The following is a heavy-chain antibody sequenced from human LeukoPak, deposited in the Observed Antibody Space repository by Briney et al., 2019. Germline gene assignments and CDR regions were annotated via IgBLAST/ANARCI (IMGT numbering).Heavy chain of an antibody. CDR1: GFIFSNYG. Sequence: PGRSLRLSCAASGFIFSNYGMHWVRQAPGKGLEWVAVIWYDGSDKYYADSVEGRFTISRDNSKNTLYLQMNSLRAEDMAMYYCAREASSGYYPLSFDYWGRGTLVTVSS. V-gene: IGHV3-33*01. CDR3: AREASSGYYPLSFDY. D-gene: IGHD3-22*01. CDR2: IWYDGSDK. J-gene: IGHJ4*02.